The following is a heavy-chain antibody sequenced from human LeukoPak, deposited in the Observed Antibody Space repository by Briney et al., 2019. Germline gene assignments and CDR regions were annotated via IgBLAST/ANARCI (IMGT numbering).Heavy chain of an antibody. CDR3: ARDTSDYGGNLFDY. CDR1: GGSISSGGYY. Sequence: SETLSLTCTVSGGSISSGGYYWSWIRQPPGKGLEWIGYIYHSGSTYYNPSLKSRVTISVDRSKNQFSLKLSSVTAADTAVYYCARDTSDYGGNLFDYWGQGTLVTVSS. D-gene: IGHD4-23*01. V-gene: IGHV4-30-2*01. J-gene: IGHJ4*02. CDR2: IYHSGST.